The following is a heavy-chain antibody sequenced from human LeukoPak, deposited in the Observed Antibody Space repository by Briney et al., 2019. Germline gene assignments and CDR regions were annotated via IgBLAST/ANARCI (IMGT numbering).Heavy chain of an antibody. Sequence: GASVKVSCKASGYTSTSYAMHWVRQAPGQRLEWMGWINAGNGNTKYSQKFQGRVTITRDTSASTAYMELSSLRSEDTAVYYCARVGYSYGYTYLDYWGQGTLVTVSS. V-gene: IGHV1-3*01. D-gene: IGHD5-18*01. CDR1: GYTSTSYA. CDR2: INAGNGNT. CDR3: ARVGYSYGYTYLDY. J-gene: IGHJ4*02.